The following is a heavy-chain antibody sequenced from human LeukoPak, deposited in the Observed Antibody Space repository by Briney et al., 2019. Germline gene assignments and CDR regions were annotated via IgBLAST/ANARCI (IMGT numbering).Heavy chain of an antibody. CDR2: ISGSGGST. V-gene: IGHV3-23*01. CDR3: AKVAARKYGMDV. J-gene: IGHJ6*02. CDR1: GLTFSSYA. Sequence: GGSLRPSCAASGLTFSSYAMSWVRQAPGRGLEWVSAISGSGGSTYYADSVKGRFTISRDNSKNTLYLQMNSLRAEDTAVYYCAKVAARKYGMDVWGQGTTVTVSS.